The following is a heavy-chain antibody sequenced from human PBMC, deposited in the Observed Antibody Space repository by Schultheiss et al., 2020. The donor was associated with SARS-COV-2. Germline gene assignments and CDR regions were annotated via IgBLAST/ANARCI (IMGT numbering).Heavy chain of an antibody. Sequence: SETLSLTCTVSGGSISSYYWNWIRQPAGKGLEWVGRVFTSGSTNYNPSLKSRVTISVDTSKNQFSLKLSSVTAADTAVYYCATAKEDAFDIWGQGTMVTVSS. CDR1: GGSISSYY. CDR3: ATAKEDAFDI. V-gene: IGHV4-4*07. J-gene: IGHJ3*02. CDR2: VFTSGST.